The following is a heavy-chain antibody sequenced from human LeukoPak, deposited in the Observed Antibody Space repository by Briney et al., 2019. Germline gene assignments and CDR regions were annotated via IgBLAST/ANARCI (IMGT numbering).Heavy chain of an antibody. CDR2: ISHNGETK. CDR3: ARGRHGYFDY. CDR1: GFTFSDHY. D-gene: IGHD6-13*01. V-gene: IGHV3-11*01. J-gene: IGHJ4*02. Sequence: GRSLRLSCASSGFTFSDHYMIWLRQAPGKGLEAISYISHNGETKYYADSVKGRLSISRDNAKSSLYLQMNSLRVEDTAVYYCARGRHGYFDYWGQGTLVTVSS.